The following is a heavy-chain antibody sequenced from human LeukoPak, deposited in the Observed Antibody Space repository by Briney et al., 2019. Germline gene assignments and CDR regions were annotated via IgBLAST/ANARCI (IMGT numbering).Heavy chain of an antibody. CDR3: ARHGLGYSSSNNCFDP. Sequence: GESLKISCKGSGYSFTSYWIGWVRQMPGKGLEWMGIIYPGDSDTRYSPSFQGQVTISADKSISTAYLQWSSLKASDTAMYYCARHGLGYSSSNNCFDPWGQGTLVTVSS. CDR1: GYSFTSYW. D-gene: IGHD6-13*01. J-gene: IGHJ5*02. V-gene: IGHV5-51*01. CDR2: IYPGDSDT.